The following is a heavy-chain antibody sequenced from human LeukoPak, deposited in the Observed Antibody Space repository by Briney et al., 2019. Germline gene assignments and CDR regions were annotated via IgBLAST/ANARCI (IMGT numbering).Heavy chain of an antibody. D-gene: IGHD5-12*01. J-gene: IGHJ6*02. CDR1: GYTITSYD. V-gene: IGHV1-8*01. Sequence: ASVKVSCKASGYTITSYDINWVRQATGQGLEWMGWMNPNSGNTGYAQKFQGRVTMTRNTSISTVYMELSSLRSEDTAVYYCARAHCSGYDCGGYYYYGMDVWGQGTTVTVSS. CDR3: ARAHCSGYDCGGYYYYGMDV. CDR2: MNPNSGNT.